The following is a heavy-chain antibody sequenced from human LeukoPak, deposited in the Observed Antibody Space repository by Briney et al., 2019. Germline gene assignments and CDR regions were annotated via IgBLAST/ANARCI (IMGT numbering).Heavy chain of an antibody. CDR1: GFTFSSYA. Sequence: PGGSLRLSCAASGFTFSSYAMSWVRQAPGKGLEWVSAISSSGGSTYYAASVKGRFSIFRDNSKNTLSLQMNSLRAEDTAVYYCAKDDRSVVRGTSDFWGQGSLVTVSS. J-gene: IGHJ4*02. CDR3: AKDDRSVVRGTSDF. V-gene: IGHV3-23*01. D-gene: IGHD3-10*01. CDR2: ISSSGGST.